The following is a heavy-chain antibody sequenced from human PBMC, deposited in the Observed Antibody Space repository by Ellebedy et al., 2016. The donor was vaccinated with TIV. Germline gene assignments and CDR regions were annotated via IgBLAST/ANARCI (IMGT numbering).Heavy chain of an antibody. D-gene: IGHD5-12*01. V-gene: IGHV3-23*01. J-gene: IGHJ6*02. CDR2: ISGDGDLS. Sequence: GGSLRLXXSVSGHTSGHSVSASGMSWVRQAPGKGLEWVSAISGDGDLSYYAGSVKGRFAISRDNFNKRLYLQMNNLRADDTAMYYCARGNSGADWADYYGMDVWGQGTTVTVSS. CDR3: ARGNSGADWADYYGMDV. CDR1: GHTSGHSVSASG.